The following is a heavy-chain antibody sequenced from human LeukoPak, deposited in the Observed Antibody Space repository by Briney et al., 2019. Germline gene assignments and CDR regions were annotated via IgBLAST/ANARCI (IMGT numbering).Heavy chain of an antibody. J-gene: IGHJ3*02. CDR1: EFTFSSYA. Sequence: GGSLRLSCAASEFTFSSYAMSWVRQAPGKGLEWVSAISGSGGSTYYADSVKGRFTISRDNSKNTLYLQMNSLRAEDTAVYYCAKDRGVAAAGIVGAFDIWGQGTMVTVSS. D-gene: IGHD6-13*01. CDR3: AKDRGVAAAGIVGAFDI. CDR2: ISGSGGST. V-gene: IGHV3-23*01.